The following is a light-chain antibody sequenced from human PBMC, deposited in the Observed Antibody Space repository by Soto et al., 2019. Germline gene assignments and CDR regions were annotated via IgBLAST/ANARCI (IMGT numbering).Light chain of an antibody. Sequence: EIEMTQSPATMSVSPGERVTLSCRASESVGSNLAWYQQKIGQAPRLLLYGASLRATGIPARFSGSGSGTEFTLTISSLQSEDFATYYCQQLNSYAYTFGQGTKLEIK. CDR3: QQLNSYAYT. J-gene: IGKJ2*01. CDR2: GAS. CDR1: ESVGSN. V-gene: IGKV3-15*01.